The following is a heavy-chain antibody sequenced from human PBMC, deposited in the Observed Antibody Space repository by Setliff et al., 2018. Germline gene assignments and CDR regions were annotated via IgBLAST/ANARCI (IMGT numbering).Heavy chain of an antibody. J-gene: IGHJ5*02. Sequence: ASVKVSCKVSGYTLTELSMHWVRQAPGKGLEWMGGFDPEDGETIYAQKFQGRVTMTEDTATDTAYMELSSLRSEETAVYYCATPRSGIIDAYIGDFWSGYYIQGQFDPWGQGTLVTVSS. CDR1: GYTLTELS. V-gene: IGHV1-24*01. D-gene: IGHD3-3*01. CDR2: FDPEDGET. CDR3: ATPRSGIIDAYIGDFWSGYYIQGQFDP.